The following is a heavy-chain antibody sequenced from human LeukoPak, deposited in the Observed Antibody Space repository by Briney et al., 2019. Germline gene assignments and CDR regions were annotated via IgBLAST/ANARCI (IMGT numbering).Heavy chain of an antibody. CDR3: AKDAGFYYYMDV. CDR2: IRSSGSTI. J-gene: IGHJ6*03. V-gene: IGHV3-11*04. D-gene: IGHD5-12*01. CDR1: GFTFSDYY. Sequence: GGSLRLSCAASGFTFSDYYMSWIRQAPGKGLEWVSYIRSSGSTIYYADSVKGRFTISRDNSKNTLYLQMNSLRAEDTAVYYCAKDAGFYYYMDVWGKGTTVTVSS.